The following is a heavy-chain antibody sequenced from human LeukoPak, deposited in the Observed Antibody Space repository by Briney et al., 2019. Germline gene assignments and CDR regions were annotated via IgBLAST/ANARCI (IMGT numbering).Heavy chain of an antibody. V-gene: IGHV3-23*01. CDR2: IRATSGTT. D-gene: IGHD4-17*01. J-gene: IGHJ1*01. CDR1: GLTVTKNY. CDR3: AKDRGDYDPEYFQN. Sequence: PGGSLRLSCTASGLTVTKNYMNWVRQAPGKGLEWVSNIRATSGTTFYADSVKGRFTISRDNSKNTLYLQMNSPRAEDTAVYYCAKDRGDYDPEYFQNWGQGTLVTVSS.